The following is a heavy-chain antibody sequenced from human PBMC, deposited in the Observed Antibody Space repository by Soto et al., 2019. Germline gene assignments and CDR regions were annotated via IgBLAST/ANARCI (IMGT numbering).Heavy chain of an antibody. J-gene: IGHJ4*02. CDR1: EYPFTNYW. CDR2: MDPSDSYR. V-gene: IGHV5-10-1*01. D-gene: IGHD6-25*01. CDR3: ARQEAYSSAAYGLDF. Sequence: PGDSLKISCKGSEYPFTNYWISWGRQVPGKGLEWMGRMDPSDSYRSHRPSFQGHVTLSAPKPINPVYLHWSSLKASDTALYYCARQEAYSSAAYGLDFWGQGHLVTVSS.